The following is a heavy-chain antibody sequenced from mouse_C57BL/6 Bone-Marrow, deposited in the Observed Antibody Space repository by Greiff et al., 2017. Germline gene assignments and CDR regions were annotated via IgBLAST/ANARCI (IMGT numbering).Heavy chain of an antibody. Sequence: VQLQQPGAELVKPGASVKLSCKASGYTFTNYWMHWVKQRPGQGLEWIGRMNPKGGSPDYNETFKSEATLSVDKSSRKAYMELSSLTSEDSAVYYFARSYDSDDSTLYYWGQGTSVTVSS. CDR1: GYTFTNYW. CDR3: ARSYDSDDSTLYY. V-gene: IGHV1-64*01. CDR2: MNPKGGSP. D-gene: IGHD2-4*01. J-gene: IGHJ4*01.